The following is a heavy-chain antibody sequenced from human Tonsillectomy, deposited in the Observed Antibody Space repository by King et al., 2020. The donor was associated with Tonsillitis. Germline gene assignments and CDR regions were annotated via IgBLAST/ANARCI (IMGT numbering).Heavy chain of an antibody. CDR3: ARVGKGRAFDI. V-gene: IGHV3-7*01. J-gene: IGHJ3*02. Sequence: EVQLVESGGGLVQPGGSLRLSCAASGFTFSSYWMSWVRQAPGKGLEWVANIKQDGSEKYYVDFVKGRLTISRDNAKNSLYLQMNGLRAEDTAVYYCARVGKGRAFDIWGQGTMVTVSS. CDR2: IKQDGSEK. CDR1: GFTFSSYW.